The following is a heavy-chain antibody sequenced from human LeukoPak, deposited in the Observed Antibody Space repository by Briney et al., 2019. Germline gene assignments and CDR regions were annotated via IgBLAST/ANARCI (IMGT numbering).Heavy chain of an antibody. Sequence: GESLKISCKGSGYSFTSYWIGWVRQMPGKGLEWMGIIYPGDSDTRYSPSFQGQVTISADKPISTSYLQWSSLKASDTAMYYCARHYSSSWSYYYYYMDVWGKGTTVTISS. CDR1: GYSFTSYW. CDR2: IYPGDSDT. CDR3: ARHYSSSWSYYYYYMDV. V-gene: IGHV5-51*01. D-gene: IGHD6-13*01. J-gene: IGHJ6*03.